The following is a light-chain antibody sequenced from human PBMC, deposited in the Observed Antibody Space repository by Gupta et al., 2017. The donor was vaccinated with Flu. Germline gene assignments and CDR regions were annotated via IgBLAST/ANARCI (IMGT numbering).Light chain of an antibody. CDR1: QGINHY. CDR2: AAS. Sequence: DIQWTQPHSLLSASVGDRVTITCRASQGINHYLAWYQQKPGKAPQLLIYAASILQSGVPLRFSGSGSGTEFTLTISSLQPEDFATYYCQQLNSYPRTFGQGTKVEIK. J-gene: IGKJ1*01. V-gene: IGKV1-9*01. CDR3: QQLNSYPRT.